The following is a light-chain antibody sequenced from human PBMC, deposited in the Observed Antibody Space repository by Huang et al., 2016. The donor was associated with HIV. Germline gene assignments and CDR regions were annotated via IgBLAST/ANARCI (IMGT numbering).Light chain of an antibody. CDR1: QSIGYN. V-gene: IGKV6-21*01. Sequence: EIVLTQSPDFQSVTPKEKVTITCRASQSIGYNLHWYQQKTGQSPKLLIKYASQSFAGVPSRFSGSGSGTDFTLTIKSLEAEDAATYYCHQSSSFPWTFGQGTKVE. J-gene: IGKJ1*01. CDR2: YAS. CDR3: HQSSSFPWT.